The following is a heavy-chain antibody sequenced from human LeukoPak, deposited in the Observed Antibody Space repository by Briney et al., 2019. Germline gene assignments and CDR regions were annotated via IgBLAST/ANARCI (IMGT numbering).Heavy chain of an antibody. CDR1: GFTFDDYA. Sequence: GRSLILSCAASGFTFDDYAMHWVRQAPGKGLEWVSGISGNSGSIGYADSVKGRFTISRDNAKNSLYLQMNSLRAEDTAVYYCARTAATMGVWFDPWGQGTLVTVSS. J-gene: IGHJ5*02. CDR3: ARTAATMGVWFDP. V-gene: IGHV3-9*01. D-gene: IGHD5-12*01. CDR2: ISGNSGSI.